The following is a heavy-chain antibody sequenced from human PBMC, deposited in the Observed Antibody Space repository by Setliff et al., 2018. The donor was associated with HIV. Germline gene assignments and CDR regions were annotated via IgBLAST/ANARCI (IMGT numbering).Heavy chain of an antibody. Sequence: ASETLSLTCAVSGGSLSGYYWTRIRQTPEKGLQWIGEINDGGNTNDSPSLKSRVSMSVDTSKNQFSLRLISVTAADTAVYYCARRPISPFTLTTGMLDPWGQGIRVTVSS. J-gene: IGHJ5*02. CDR3: ARRPISPFTLTTGMLDP. D-gene: IGHD4-17*01. CDR1: GGSLSGYY. CDR2: INDGGNT. V-gene: IGHV4-34*01.